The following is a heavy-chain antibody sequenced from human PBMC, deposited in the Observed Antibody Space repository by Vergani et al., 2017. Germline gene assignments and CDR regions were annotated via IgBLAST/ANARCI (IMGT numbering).Heavy chain of an antibody. CDR2: IIPVLGKT. D-gene: IGHD4-23*01. CDR1: GATFRSNT. J-gene: IGHJ6*02. CDR3: ASAVVTDYYYYGMDV. V-gene: IGHV1-69*02. Sequence: QVQLVQSGAEVKKPGSSVKVSCKASGATFRSNTISWVRQVPGQGLEWMGRIIPVLGKTKYAQDFQGRLTITADTSTSTAYMELTSLRSQDTAVYYCASAVVTDYYYYGMDVWGQGP.